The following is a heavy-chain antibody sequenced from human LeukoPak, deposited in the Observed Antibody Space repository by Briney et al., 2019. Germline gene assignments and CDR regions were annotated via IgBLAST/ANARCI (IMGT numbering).Heavy chain of an antibody. V-gene: IGHV1-8*01. J-gene: IGHJ3*02. CDR3: ARGEPKDDAFDI. CDR2: MNPNSGNT. Sequence: ASVKVSCKASGYTFTSYDINWVRQATGQGLEWMGWMNPNSGNTGYAQKFQGRVTMTRNTSISTAYMELSSLRSEDTAVYYCARGEPKDDAFDIWGQGAMVTVSS. CDR1: GYTFTSYD.